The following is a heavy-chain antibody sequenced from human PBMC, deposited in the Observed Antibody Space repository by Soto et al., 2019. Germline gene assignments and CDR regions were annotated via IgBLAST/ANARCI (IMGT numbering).Heavy chain of an antibody. CDR3: ARRQLRYSSSSYYYYRMDV. Sequence: GASVKVSCKASGGTFSSYAISWVRQAPGQGLEWMGGIIPIFGTANYAQKFQGRVTIAADESTSTAYMELSSLRSEDTAVYYCARRQLRYSSSSYYYYRMDVWGQGTTVTVSS. CDR1: GGTFSSYA. J-gene: IGHJ6*02. D-gene: IGHD6-6*01. V-gene: IGHV1-69*13. CDR2: IIPIFGTA.